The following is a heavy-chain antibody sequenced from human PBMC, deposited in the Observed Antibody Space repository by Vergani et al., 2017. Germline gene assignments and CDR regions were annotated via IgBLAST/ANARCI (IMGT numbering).Heavy chain of an antibody. V-gene: IGHV3-48*01. Sequence: EVQLVESGGGLVQPGGSLRLSCAASGFTFSSYSMNWVRQAPGKGLEWISHITISSSNIYYADSVKGRFTISRDNAKNTLYLPMNSLRAEDTALYYWARTGSGYNYGYTFDYWGQGTLVTVSS. D-gene: IGHD5-18*01. CDR3: ARTGSGYNYGYTFDY. J-gene: IGHJ4*02. CDR1: GFTFSSYS. CDR2: ITISSSNI.